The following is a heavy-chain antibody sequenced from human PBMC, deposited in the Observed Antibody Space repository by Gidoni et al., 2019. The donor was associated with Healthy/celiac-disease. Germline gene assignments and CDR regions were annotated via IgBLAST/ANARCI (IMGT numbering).Heavy chain of an antibody. D-gene: IGHD2-15*01. CDR3: ASLATPKFLVVAATDVDY. V-gene: IGHV3-30*01. CDR1: GFTFSSYA. CDR2: ISYDGSNK. J-gene: IGHJ4*02. Sequence: QVQLVESGGGVVQPGRSLRLSCAASGFTFSSYAMHWVRQAPGKGLEWVAVISYDGSNKYYADSVKGRFTISRDNSKNTLYLQMNSLRAEDTAVYYCASLATPKFLVVAATDVDYWGQGTLVTVSS.